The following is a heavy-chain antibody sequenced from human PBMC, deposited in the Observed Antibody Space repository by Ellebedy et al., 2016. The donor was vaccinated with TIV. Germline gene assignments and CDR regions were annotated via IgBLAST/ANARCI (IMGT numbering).Heavy chain of an antibody. J-gene: IGHJ6*02. CDR1: GYTFTSNY. D-gene: IGHD6-13*01. Sequence: AASVKVSCKASGYTFTSNYIHWVRQAPGQGLEWMGIINPSSESPIYDQKLQGRVTMTRDTSTSTVYMELSSLRSEDTAVYSCARDRYSSSGRKRGSMDVWGQGTTVTVSS. CDR3: ARDRYSSSGRKRGSMDV. V-gene: IGHV1-46*04. CDR2: INPSSESP.